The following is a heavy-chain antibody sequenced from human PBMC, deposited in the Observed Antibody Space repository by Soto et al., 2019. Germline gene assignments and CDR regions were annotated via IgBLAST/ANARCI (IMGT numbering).Heavy chain of an antibody. CDR3: ARGGAHTAMANEY. CDR1: GFTFSTYG. V-gene: IGHV3-74*01. J-gene: IGHJ4*02. D-gene: IGHD5-18*01. CDR2: ISFDGSTT. Sequence: PGGSLRLSCAPSGFTFSTYGMHWVRQAPGKGLEWVSRISFDGSTTTYADSVKGRFTISRDNAKNTLYLQMNSLRAEDTAVYYCARGGAHTAMANEYWGQGALVTVSS.